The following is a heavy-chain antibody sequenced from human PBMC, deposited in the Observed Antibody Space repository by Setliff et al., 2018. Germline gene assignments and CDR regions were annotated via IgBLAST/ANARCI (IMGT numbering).Heavy chain of an antibody. CDR3: ARDLSRGAGGMDV. CDR2: IYTSGST. CDR1: GGSISSGSYY. Sequence: PSETLSLTCTVSGGSISSGSYYWSWIRQPAGKGLEWIGHIYTSGSTNYNPSLKSRVTISVDTSKTQFSLKLSAVTAADTAVYYCARDLSRGAGGMDVWGQGTTVTVSS. D-gene: IGHD3-10*01. J-gene: IGHJ6*02. V-gene: IGHV4-61*09.